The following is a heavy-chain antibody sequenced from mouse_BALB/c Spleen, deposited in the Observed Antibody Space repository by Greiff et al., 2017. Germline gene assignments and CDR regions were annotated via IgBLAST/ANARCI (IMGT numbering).Heavy chain of an antibody. CDR1: GYTFSSYW. V-gene: IGHV1-9*01. Sequence: QVQLQQSGAELMKPGASVKISCKATGYTFSSYWIEWVKQRPGHGLEWIGEILPGSGSTNYNEKFKGKATFTADTSSNTAYMQLSSLTSEDSAVYYCARCDYDGPYFDYWGQGTTLTVSS. J-gene: IGHJ2*01. CDR3: ARCDYDGPYFDY. CDR2: ILPGSGST. D-gene: IGHD2-4*01.